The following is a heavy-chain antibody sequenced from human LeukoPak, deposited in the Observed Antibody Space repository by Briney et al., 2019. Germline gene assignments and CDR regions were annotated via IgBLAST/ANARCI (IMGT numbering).Heavy chain of an antibody. J-gene: IGHJ4*02. CDR3: ARGGYFDY. CDR1: GGSISSHY. V-gene: IGHV4-59*11. Sequence: SETLSLTCTVSGGSISSHYWSWIRQPPGKGLEWIGYIYYSGSTNYNPPLKSRVTISVDTSKNQFSLKLSSVTAADTAVYYCARGGYFDYWGQGTLVTVSS. CDR2: IYYSGST.